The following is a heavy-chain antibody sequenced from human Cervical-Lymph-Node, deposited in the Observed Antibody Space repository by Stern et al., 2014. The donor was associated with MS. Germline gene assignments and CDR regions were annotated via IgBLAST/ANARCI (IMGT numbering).Heavy chain of an antibody. J-gene: IGHJ5*01. D-gene: IGHD2-8*01. V-gene: IGHV1-69-2*01. CDR1: GYTFTDYY. CDR2: VDPEDGET. Sequence: EVQLVQSGAEVKKPGTTVKISCKGSGYTFTDYYLHWVKQSPGKGFEWMGLVDPEDGETIYAEKFQGRITIIADTSKETTYLGLNSLRDEDTATYYCLTSTNTTLPFDFWGQGTPIIVSP. CDR3: LTSTNTTLPFDF.